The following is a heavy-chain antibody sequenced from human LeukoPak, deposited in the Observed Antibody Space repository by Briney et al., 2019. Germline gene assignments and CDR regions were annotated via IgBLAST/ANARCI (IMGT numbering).Heavy chain of an antibody. J-gene: IGHJ4*02. D-gene: IGHD1-14*01. V-gene: IGHV3-9*01. Sequence: PGGSLRLSCAASGFTFDDYAMHWVRQAPGKGLEWVSGISWNSGSIGYADSVKGRFTISRDNAKNSLYLQMNSLRAEDTAVYYCARPRSGYYFDHWGQGTLVTVSS. CDR1: GFTFDDYA. CDR3: ARPRSGYYFDH. CDR2: ISWNSGSI.